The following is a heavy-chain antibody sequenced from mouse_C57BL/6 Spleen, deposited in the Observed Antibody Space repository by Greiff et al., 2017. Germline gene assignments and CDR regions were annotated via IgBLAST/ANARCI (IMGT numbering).Heavy chain of an antibody. CDR3: ARTPFITTVVPFAY. CDR2: ILPGSGST. J-gene: IGHJ3*01. D-gene: IGHD1-1*01. CDR1: GYTFTGYW. V-gene: IGHV1-9*01. Sequence: VKLQESGAELMKPGASVKLSCKATGYTFTGYWIEWVKQRPGHGLEWIGEILPGSGSTNYNEKFKSKATFTADTSSNTAYMQLSSLTAEDSAIYYCARTPFITTVVPFAYWGQGTLVTVSA.